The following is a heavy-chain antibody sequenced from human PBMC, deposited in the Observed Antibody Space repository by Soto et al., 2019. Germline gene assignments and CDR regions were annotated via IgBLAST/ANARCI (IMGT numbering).Heavy chain of an antibody. J-gene: IGHJ4*02. CDR2: IYYSGST. D-gene: IGHD3-22*01. V-gene: IGHV4-30-4*01. CDR1: GGSISSGDYY. Sequence: QVQLQESGPGLVKPSQTLSLTCTVSGGSISSGDYYWSWIRQPPGKDLEWIGYIYYSGSTYYNPSLKSRVTISVDTSKNQCSLKLSSVTAADTAVYYWARVGTSYYDSSGYYPMDYWGQGTLVTVSS. CDR3: ARVGTSYYDSSGYYPMDY.